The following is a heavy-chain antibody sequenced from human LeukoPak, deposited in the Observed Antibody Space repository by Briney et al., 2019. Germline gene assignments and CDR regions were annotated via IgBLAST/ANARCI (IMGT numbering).Heavy chain of an antibody. V-gene: IGHV4-39*01. CDR2: IYYSGTT. J-gene: IGHJ3*02. D-gene: IGHD3-22*01. CDR3: ARHDSSGPYNAFDI. CDR1: GASIRSSTYY. Sequence: SETLSLTCTVSGASIRSSTYYWGWIRQPPGKGLEWIGSIYYSGTTYYNPSLKSRVTISGDTSKNQFSLKLSSVTAADMAVYYCARHDSSGPYNAFDIWGQGTMVTVSS.